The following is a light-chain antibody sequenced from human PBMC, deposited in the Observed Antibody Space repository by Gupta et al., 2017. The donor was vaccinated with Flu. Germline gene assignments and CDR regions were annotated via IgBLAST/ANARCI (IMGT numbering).Light chain of an antibody. J-gene: IGLJ1*01. Sequence: QSVLTQPPSVSGAPGQRITISCTGTSSNIGAGYDVHWYQQIGGKAPKLLIFGNNNRPSGVPDRFSGSKSGTSASLAITGLQAEDEADYYCQSYDSSRDGCGFGTGTKVTVL. CDR2: GNN. V-gene: IGLV1-40*01. CDR1: SSNIGAGYD. CDR3: QSYDSSRDGCG.